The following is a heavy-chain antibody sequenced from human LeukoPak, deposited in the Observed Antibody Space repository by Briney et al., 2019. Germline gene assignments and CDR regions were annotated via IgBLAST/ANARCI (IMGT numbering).Heavy chain of an antibody. CDR3: ARDGVRGVPWFDP. J-gene: IGHJ5*02. Sequence: SVKVSCKASGGTFISYAISWVRQAPGQGLEWMGGIIPIFGTANYAQKFQGRVTITADESTSTAYMELSSLRSEDTAVYYCARDGVRGVPWFDPWGQGTLVTVSS. CDR1: GGTFISYA. V-gene: IGHV1-69*01. CDR2: IIPIFGTA. D-gene: IGHD3-10*01.